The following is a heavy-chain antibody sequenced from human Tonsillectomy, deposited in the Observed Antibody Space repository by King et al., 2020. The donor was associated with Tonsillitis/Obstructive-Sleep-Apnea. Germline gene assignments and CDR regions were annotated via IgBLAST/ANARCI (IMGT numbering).Heavy chain of an antibody. CDR1: GGSISSFH. CDR3: ARELYYDFWSGYFDC. J-gene: IGHJ4*02. V-gene: IGHV4-59*01. CDR2: IDDSGGI. D-gene: IGHD3-3*01. Sequence: QVQLQQSGPGLVKPSETLSLTCTVSGGSISSFHWSWIRQPPGKGLEWVGYIDDSGGINYNPSLKSRVTMSVDTSKNQFSQTLSSVTAADTAVYYCARELYYDFWSGYFDCWGQGTLVTVSS.